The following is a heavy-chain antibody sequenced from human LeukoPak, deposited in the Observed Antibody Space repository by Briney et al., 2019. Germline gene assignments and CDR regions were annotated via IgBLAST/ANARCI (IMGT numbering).Heavy chain of an antibody. Sequence: SQTLSLTCTVSGCSISSGGYYWIWIRQPPGKGLEWIGYIYYSGCTYHNPSLKSPVTLSLDTSKNQFSLKHSPVTGADTAGYLYDSGSTYYNPYLKSRVTISVDKSKHQFPLKLSSVTAAATAVYYCARGPMVRGVYYFDPWGEGTLVTVSS. CDR3: DSGSTYYNPYLKSRVTISVDKSKHQFPLKLSSVTAAATAVYYCARGPMVRGVYYFDP. D-gene: IGHD3-10*01. CDR2: IYYSGCT. J-gene: IGHJ5*02. CDR1: GCSISSGGYY. V-gene: IGHV4-30-4*08.